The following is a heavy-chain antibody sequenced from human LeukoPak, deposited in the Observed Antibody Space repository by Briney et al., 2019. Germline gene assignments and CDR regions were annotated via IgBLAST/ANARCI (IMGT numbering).Heavy chain of an antibody. CDR3: ARGRVAAVAGEDDY. CDR2: MNPNSGNT. CDR1: GYTFTSYD. D-gene: IGHD6-19*01. J-gene: IGHJ4*02. V-gene: IGHV1-8*01. Sequence: ASVKVSCKASGYTFTSYDINWLRQATGQGLEWMGWMNPNSGNTGYAQKFQGRVTMTRNTSISTAYMELSSLRSEDTAVYYCARGRVAAVAGEDDYWGQGTLVTVSS.